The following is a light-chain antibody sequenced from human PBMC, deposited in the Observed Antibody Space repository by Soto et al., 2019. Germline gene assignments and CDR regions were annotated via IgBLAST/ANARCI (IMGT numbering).Light chain of an antibody. CDR1: QSISDN. V-gene: IGKV3-15*01. Sequence: EIVMTQSPATLSVSPGERATLSCRASQSISDNLAWYQQRPGQSPRLLIYAASSRATGIPARFSGSGSGTEFSLTINSLQSEDFAVYYCQQYHNWPPYTFGQGTKVDTK. CDR2: AAS. J-gene: IGKJ2*01. CDR3: QQYHNWPPYT.